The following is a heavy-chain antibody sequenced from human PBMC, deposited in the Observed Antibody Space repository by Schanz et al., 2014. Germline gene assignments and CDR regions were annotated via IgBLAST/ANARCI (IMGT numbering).Heavy chain of an antibody. V-gene: IGHV3-23*04. D-gene: IGHD5-12*01. CDR3: ARDPNSVNEIDY. Sequence: QLVESGGGLVQPGGSLRLSCEASGFTFSSFSMNWVRQAPGKGLEWVSVISGSGVTTYYADSVTGRFTIFRDNSKDPLYLQMTSLRVDDTAVYYCARDPNSVNEIDYWGQGTLVTVSS. CDR2: ISGSGVTT. CDR1: GFTFSSFS. J-gene: IGHJ4*02.